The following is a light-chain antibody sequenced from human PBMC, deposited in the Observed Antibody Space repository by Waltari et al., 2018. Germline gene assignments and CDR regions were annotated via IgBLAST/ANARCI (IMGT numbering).Light chain of an antibody. CDR1: TSNIRPNY. V-gene: IGLV1-47*01. Sequence: QSVLTKPPSASGTPGQRVTISCSGSTSNIRPNYVYWYQQLPGTAPKLLIYMNNHRPSGVPDRFSGSKSGTAASLAISGLRSEDEADYYCATWDDSLMQGVFGGGTKLTVL. CDR3: ATWDDSLMQGV. CDR2: MNN. J-gene: IGLJ3*02.